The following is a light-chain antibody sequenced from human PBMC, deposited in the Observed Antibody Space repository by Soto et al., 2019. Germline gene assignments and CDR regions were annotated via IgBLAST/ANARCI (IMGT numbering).Light chain of an antibody. J-gene: IGLJ2*01. CDR1: SSDVGGNKY. CDR3: GSYGGSRV. Sequence: QSALTQPPSASGSPGQSVAISCTGTSSDVGGNKYVSWYQQHPGKAPKLLIYEVSKRASGVPDRFSGSKSGNTASLTVSGLQAEDEADYYGGSYGGSRVLGGGTKLTVL. V-gene: IGLV2-8*01. CDR2: EVS.